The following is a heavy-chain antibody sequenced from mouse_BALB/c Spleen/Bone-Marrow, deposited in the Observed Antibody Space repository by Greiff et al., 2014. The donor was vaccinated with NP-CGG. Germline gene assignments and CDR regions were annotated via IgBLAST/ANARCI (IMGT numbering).Heavy chain of an antibody. CDR3: APYYYGSRRFAY. D-gene: IGHD1-1*01. Sequence: EVQLQQSGAELVKPGASVRLSCTASGFNIKDTYMHWVKQRPEQGLEWIGRIDPANGNTKYDPKFQGKATITADTSSNTAYLQLSSLTSEDTAVYYCAPYYYGSRRFAYWGQGTLVTVSA. V-gene: IGHV14-3*02. CDR1: GFNIKDTY. CDR2: IDPANGNT. J-gene: IGHJ3*01.